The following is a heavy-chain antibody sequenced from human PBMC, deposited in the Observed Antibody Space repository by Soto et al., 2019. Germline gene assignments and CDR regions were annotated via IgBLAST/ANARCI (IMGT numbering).Heavy chain of an antibody. Sequence: EVQLLESGGGLVQPGGSLRLSCAASGFTFSSYAMSWVRQAPGKGLEWVSAISGSGGSTYYADSVKGRFTISRDNSKNTLYLQMNSLRAEDTAVYYCAKDPPLPATNYYYYGMDVWGQGTTVTVSS. CDR3: AKDPPLPATNYYYYGMDV. CDR2: ISGSGGST. J-gene: IGHJ6*02. CDR1: GFTFSSYA. V-gene: IGHV3-23*01. D-gene: IGHD2-2*01.